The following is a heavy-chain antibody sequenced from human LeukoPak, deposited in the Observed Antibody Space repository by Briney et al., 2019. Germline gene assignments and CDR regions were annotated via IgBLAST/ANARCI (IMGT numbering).Heavy chain of an antibody. J-gene: IGHJ4*02. CDR1: GGSFSGYY. CDR3: ARFGGYSYGSDY. CDR2: INHSGST. Sequence: KPSETLSLTCAVYGGSFSGYYWSWIRQPPGKGLEWIGEINHSGSTNYNPSLKSRVTISVDTSKNQFSLKLSSVTAADTAVYYCARFGGYSYGSDYWGQGTLVTVSS. V-gene: IGHV4-34*01. D-gene: IGHD5-18*01.